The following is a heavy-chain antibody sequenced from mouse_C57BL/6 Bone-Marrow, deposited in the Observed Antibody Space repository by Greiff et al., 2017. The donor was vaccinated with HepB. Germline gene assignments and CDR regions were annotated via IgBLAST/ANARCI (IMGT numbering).Heavy chain of an antibody. CDR2: IYPRDGST. CDR1: GYTFTSYD. CDR3: ARWVRAY. D-gene: IGHD2-2*01. V-gene: IGHV1-85*01. Sequence: QVQLKESGPELVKPGASVKLSCKASGYTFTSYDIIWVKQRPGQGLEWIGWIYPRDGSTKYNEKFKGKATLTVDTSSSTAYMELHSLTSEDSAVYFCARWVRAYWGQGTLVTVSA. J-gene: IGHJ3*01.